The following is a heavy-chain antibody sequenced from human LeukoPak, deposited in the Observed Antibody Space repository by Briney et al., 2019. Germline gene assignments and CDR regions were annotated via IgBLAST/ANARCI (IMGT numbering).Heavy chain of an antibody. CDR1: GFTFSSYA. D-gene: IGHD3-22*01. CDR3: AKLPYYYDSGGSFDY. V-gene: IGHV3-23*01. CDR2: ISGSGGST. Sequence: GGSLRLSCAASGFTFSSYAMSWVRQAPGKGLEWVSAISGSGGSTYYADSVKGRFTISRDNSKNTLYLQMNSLRAEDTAVYHCAKLPYYYDSGGSFDYWGQGTLVTVSS. J-gene: IGHJ4*02.